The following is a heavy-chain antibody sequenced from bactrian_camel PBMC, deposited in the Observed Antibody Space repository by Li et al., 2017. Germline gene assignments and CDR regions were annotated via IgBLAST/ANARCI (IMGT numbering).Heavy chain of an antibody. V-gene: IGHV3S32*01. Sequence: DVQLVESGGGSVNLGRSLNLSCEASGFPSMQRLSMGWFRQAPEKEREGLAAIRTLGGYTYYANSVKGRFTISQDNAKNTVYLEMNNLKPEDTAMYFCAISFQLPCLGSDGRAYASWGQGTQVTVS. CDR2: IRTLGGYT. CDR1: GFPSMQRLS. D-gene: IGHD1*01. CDR3: AISFQLPCLGSDGRAYAS. J-gene: IGHJ6*01.